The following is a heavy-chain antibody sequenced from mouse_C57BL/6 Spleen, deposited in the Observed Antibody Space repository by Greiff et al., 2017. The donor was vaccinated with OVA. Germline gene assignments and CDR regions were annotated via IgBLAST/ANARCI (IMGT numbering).Heavy chain of an antibody. CDR2: INPYNGDT. Sequence: VQLQQSGPELVKPGDSVKISCKASGYSFTGYFMNWVMQSHGKSLEWIGRINPYNGDTFYNQKFKGKATLTVDKSSSTAHMELRSLTSEDSAVYYCARCTTVVSDWYFDVWGTGTTVTVSS. V-gene: IGHV1-20*01. CDR1: GYSFTGYF. J-gene: IGHJ1*03. CDR3: ARCTTVVSDWYFDV. D-gene: IGHD1-1*01.